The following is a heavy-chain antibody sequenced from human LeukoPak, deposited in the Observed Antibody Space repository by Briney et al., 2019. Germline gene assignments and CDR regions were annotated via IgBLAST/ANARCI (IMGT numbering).Heavy chain of an antibody. Sequence: GGSLRLSCAAPGFTVSSNYMSWVRQAPGKGLEWVSVIYSGGSPYYEDSVKGRFTISRHNSKNTLYLQMNSLRAEDTAVYYCARVGRTTWAFDIWGQGTMVTVSS. CDR2: IYSGGSP. CDR3: ARVGRTTWAFDI. D-gene: IGHD1-7*01. CDR1: GFTVSSNY. V-gene: IGHV3-53*04. J-gene: IGHJ3*02.